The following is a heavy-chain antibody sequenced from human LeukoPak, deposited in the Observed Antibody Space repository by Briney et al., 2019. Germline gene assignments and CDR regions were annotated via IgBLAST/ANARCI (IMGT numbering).Heavy chain of an antibody. CDR2: MNPNSGNT. CDR1: GYTFTTYD. V-gene: IGHV1-8*01. Sequence: ASVKVSCKASGYTFTTYDINWVRQATGQGLEWMGWMNPNSGNTGYAQKFQGRVTMTRNTSISTAYMELSSLRSEDTAVYYCARYTGYCSSTSCYRDDYWGQGTLVTVSS. D-gene: IGHD2-2*02. CDR3: ARYTGYCSSTSCYRDDY. J-gene: IGHJ4*02.